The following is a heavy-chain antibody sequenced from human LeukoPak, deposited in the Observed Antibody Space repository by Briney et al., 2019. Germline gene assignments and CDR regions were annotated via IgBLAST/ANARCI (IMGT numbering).Heavy chain of an antibody. V-gene: IGHV7-4-1*02. CDR2: INTNTGNP. CDR1: GYTFTSYA. D-gene: IGHD2-15*01. J-gene: IGHJ4*02. Sequence: ASVKVSCKASGYTFTSYAMNWVRQAPGQGLEWMGWINTNTGNPTYAQGFTGRFVFSLDTSVSTAYLQISSLKAEDTAVYYCARGRVGYCSGGSCYSTLGYWGQGTLVTVSS. CDR3: ARGRVGYCSGGSCYSTLGY.